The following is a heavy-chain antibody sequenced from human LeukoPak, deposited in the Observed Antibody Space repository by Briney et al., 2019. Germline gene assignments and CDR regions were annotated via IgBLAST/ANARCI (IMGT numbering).Heavy chain of an antibody. Sequence: ASVKVSCKASGGTFSSYAISWVRQAPGQGLEWVGIINPSRGNTDYAQKFQGRVTMTRDTSTSTVYMELSSLRSEDTAVYYCAREKDGTCYFDYWGQGTLVTVSS. J-gene: IGHJ4*02. CDR3: AREKDGTCYFDY. V-gene: IGHV1-46*01. CDR1: GGTFSSYA. CDR2: INPSRGNT.